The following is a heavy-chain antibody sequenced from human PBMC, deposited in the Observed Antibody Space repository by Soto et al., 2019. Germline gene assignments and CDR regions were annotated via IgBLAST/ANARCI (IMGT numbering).Heavy chain of an antibody. D-gene: IGHD6-19*01. Sequence: TGGSLRLSCTASGFTFGDYAMIWVRQAPGKGLEWVGFIRSKAQGGTAQYAASVKGRFIILRDDSKSIAYLQMNSLTADDTAVYYCAKATTSGGWFNPFDSWGQGALVTVSS. CDR3: AKATTSGGWFNPFDS. CDR1: GFTFGDYA. J-gene: IGHJ4*02. CDR2: IRSKAQGGTA. V-gene: IGHV3-49*04.